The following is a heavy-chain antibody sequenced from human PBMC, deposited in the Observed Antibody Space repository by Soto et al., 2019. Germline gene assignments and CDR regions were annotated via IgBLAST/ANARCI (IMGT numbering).Heavy chain of an antibody. D-gene: IGHD2-21*01. J-gene: IGHJ6*03. CDR3: ARRRAAAVGVSSYFYLMHF. CDR2: ISAYNGNT. CDR1: GYTFTSYG. Sequence: ASVKVSCKASGYTFTSYGISWVRQAPGQGLEWMGWISAYNGNTNYAQKLQGRVTMTTDTSTSTAYMELRSLRSDDTAVYYCARRRAAAVGVSSYFYLMHFWGKATTVTDTS. V-gene: IGHV1-18*01.